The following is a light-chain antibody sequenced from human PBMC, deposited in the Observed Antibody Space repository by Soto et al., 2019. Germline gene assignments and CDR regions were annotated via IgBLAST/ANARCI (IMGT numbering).Light chain of an antibody. CDR1: QDISNN. Sequence: DIQMTQSPSSLSASAGDRVTITCRASQDISNNLAWYLQKPGKVPKLLIYAASTLQSGVPSRFSGSGSGTDFTLTISRLQPEDVATSYCQKYTRAPTFGPGTKVDIK. CDR2: AAS. J-gene: IGKJ3*01. CDR3: QKYTRAPT. V-gene: IGKV1-27*01.